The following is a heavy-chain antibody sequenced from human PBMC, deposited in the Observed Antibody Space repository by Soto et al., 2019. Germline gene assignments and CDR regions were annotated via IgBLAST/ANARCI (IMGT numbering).Heavy chain of an antibody. D-gene: IGHD3-10*01. CDR2: ISSSSATI. J-gene: IGHJ6*02. CDR3: ARAAGIMTRGFHGMDV. Sequence: EVQLVESGGGLVQPGGSLRLSCTASGFAFSSYEMNWVRQAPGKGLEWVSYISSSSATIHYVDSVKGRFTISRDNAKNSVYLQMNSLRAEDSAVYYCARAAGIMTRGFHGMDVWGQGTTDTVSS. CDR1: GFAFSSYE. V-gene: IGHV3-48*03.